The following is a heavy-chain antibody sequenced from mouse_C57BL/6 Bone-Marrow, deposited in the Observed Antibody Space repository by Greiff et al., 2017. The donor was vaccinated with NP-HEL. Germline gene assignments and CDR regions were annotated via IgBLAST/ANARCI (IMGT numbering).Heavy chain of an antibody. Sequence: QVHVKQPGAELVKPGASVKVSCKASGYTFTSYWMHWVKQRPGQGLEWIGRIHPSDSDTNYNQKFKGKATLTVDKSSSTAYMQLSSLTSEDSAVYYCAMGWDRYYFDYWGQGTTLTVSS. V-gene: IGHV1-74*01. J-gene: IGHJ2*01. CDR2: IHPSDSDT. CDR3: AMGWDRYYFDY. D-gene: IGHD3-3*01. CDR1: GYTFTSYW.